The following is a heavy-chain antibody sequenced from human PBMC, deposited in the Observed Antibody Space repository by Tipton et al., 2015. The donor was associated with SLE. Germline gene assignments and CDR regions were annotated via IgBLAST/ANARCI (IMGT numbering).Heavy chain of an antibody. V-gene: IGHV4-39*07. CDR2: IFYRGVT. Sequence: TLSLTCTVSGDSISNGNYYWGWIRQPPGKGLEWIGSIFYRGVTYYNPSLESRVTISVDTSKNQFSLKLTSVTAADTGVYYCARDRGRTRRGFDYWGQGTLVTVSS. CDR1: GDSISNGNYY. D-gene: IGHD2-15*01. J-gene: IGHJ4*02. CDR3: ARDRGRTRRGFDY.